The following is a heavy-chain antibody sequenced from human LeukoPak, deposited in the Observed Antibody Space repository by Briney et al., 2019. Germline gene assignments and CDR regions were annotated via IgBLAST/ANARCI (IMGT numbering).Heavy chain of an antibody. CDR2: ITGSGGST. CDR1: GFTFGSYA. J-gene: IGHJ4*02. Sequence: GGSLRLSCAASGFTFGSYAMRWVRQAPGKGLEWVSCITGSGGSTYYADSVKGRFTISRDNSNNTLYLQLNSLRAEDTAVYYCARGVEDDYDRSGYCRNWGQGALGSVSS. D-gene: IGHD3-22*01. V-gene: IGHV3-23*01. CDR3: ARGVEDDYDRSGYCRN.